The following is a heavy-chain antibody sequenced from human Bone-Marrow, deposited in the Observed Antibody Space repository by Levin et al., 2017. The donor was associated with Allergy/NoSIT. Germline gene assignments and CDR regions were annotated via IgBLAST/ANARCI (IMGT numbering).Heavy chain of an antibody. V-gene: IGHV4-30-4*01. Sequence: SETLSLTCSVSGASITSGDHYWSWIRQSPGKGLEWIGYIYYSGSTYYNPSLMTRITISLDPSKNHFSLKLRSVTVADTAVYYCASLSYYYGAGTHPDEDYWGQG. CDR3: ASLSYYYGAGTHPDEDY. CDR2: IYYSGST. D-gene: IGHD3-10*01. J-gene: IGHJ4*02. CDR1: GASITSGDHY.